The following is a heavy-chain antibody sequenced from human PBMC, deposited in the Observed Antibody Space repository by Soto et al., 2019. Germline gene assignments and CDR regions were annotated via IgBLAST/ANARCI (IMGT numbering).Heavy chain of an antibody. D-gene: IGHD6-13*01. J-gene: IGHJ5*02. V-gene: IGHV1-2*04. Sequence: ASVKVSCKASGYTFTGYYMHWVRQAPGQGLEWMGWINPNSGGTNYAQKFQGWVTMTRDTSISTAYMEPSRLRSDDTAVYYCARGGYSSSWPRLDPEGWFDPWGQGTLVTVSS. CDR1: GYTFTGYY. CDR2: INPNSGGT. CDR3: ARGGYSSSWPRLDPEGWFDP.